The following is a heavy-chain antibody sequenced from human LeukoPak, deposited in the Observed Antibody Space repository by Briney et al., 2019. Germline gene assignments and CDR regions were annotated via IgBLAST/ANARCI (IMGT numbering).Heavy chain of an antibody. J-gene: IGHJ4*02. Sequence: PGGSLRLSCAVSGFTFSNYEMNWVRQAPGKGLEWISYINSRSNMTYYADSVEGRFTISRDNAKNSLDLQMDSLRAEDTAIYYCARGYYDTSGYAYFDHWGQGTLVTVSS. CDR1: GFTFSNYE. CDR2: INSRSNMT. CDR3: ARGYYDTSGYAYFDH. V-gene: IGHV3-48*03. D-gene: IGHD3-9*01.